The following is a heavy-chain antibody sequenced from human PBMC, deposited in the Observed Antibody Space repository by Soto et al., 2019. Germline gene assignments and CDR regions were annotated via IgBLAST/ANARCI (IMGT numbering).Heavy chain of an antibody. CDR2: ISYDGRNK. J-gene: IGHJ6*02. V-gene: IGHV3-30*18. CDR3: VKDGSSGWPYYYGMDV. Sequence: LRLSCAASGFTYSSSGMHWVRQAPGKGLEWVAGISYDGRNKYYADSVKGRFTIARDNSKNTLYLQMSSLRPEDTAVYYCVKDGSSGWPYYYGMDVWGQGTTVTVSS. CDR1: GFTYSSSG. D-gene: IGHD6-19*01.